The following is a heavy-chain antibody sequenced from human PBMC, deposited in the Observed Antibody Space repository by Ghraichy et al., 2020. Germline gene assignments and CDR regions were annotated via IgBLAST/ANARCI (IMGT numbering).Heavy chain of an antibody. J-gene: IGHJ6*02. CDR2: ISGSGGST. Sequence: GGSLRLSCAASGFTFSNYAMNWVRQAPGKGLEWVSGISGSGGSTYYADSVKGRFTISRDNSKNTLYLQVNSLGAEDTAVYYCAKDRYIDIIVGDHGDYYGMDVWGQGTTVTVSS. CDR1: GFTFSNYA. V-gene: IGHV3-23*01. CDR3: AKDRYIDIIVGDHGDYYGMDV. D-gene: IGHD3-22*01.